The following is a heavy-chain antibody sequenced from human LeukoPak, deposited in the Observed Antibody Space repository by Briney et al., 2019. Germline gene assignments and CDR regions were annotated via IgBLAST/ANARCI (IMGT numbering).Heavy chain of an antibody. V-gene: IGHV3-53*01. CDR1: GFTVSSYY. D-gene: IGHD3-3*01. J-gene: IGHJ4*02. Sequence: GGSLRLSCAASGFTVSSYYMSWVRQAPGKGLEWVSVIYSGGSTYYADSVKVRFTVSRDNSKNTLYLQMTILRAEDTAVYYCARGGIPAYDFWSGYNYWGQGTPVTVSS. CDR2: IYSGGST. CDR3: ARGGIPAYDFWSGYNY.